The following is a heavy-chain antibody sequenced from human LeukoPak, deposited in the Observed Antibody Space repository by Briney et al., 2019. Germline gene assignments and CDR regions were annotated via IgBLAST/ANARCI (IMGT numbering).Heavy chain of an antibody. Sequence: SETLSLTCAVYGGSFSGYYWSWIRQPPGKGLEWIGEINHSGSTNYNPSLKSRVTISVDTSKNQFSLKLSSVTAADTAVYYCARGRLEWLLPNCYYYYMDVWGKGTTVTVSS. CDR2: INHSGST. CDR3: ARGRLEWLLPNCYYYYMDV. D-gene: IGHD3-3*01. V-gene: IGHV4-34*01. J-gene: IGHJ6*03. CDR1: GGSFSGYY.